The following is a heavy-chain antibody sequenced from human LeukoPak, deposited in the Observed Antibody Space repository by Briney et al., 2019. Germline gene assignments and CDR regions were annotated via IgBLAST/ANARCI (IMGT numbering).Heavy chain of an antibody. V-gene: IGHV3-21*03. J-gene: IGHJ4*02. CDR2: ISSSSSYI. Sequence: GGSLRLSCAASGFTFSSYSMNWVRLAPGKGLEWVSSISSSSSYIYYADSVKGRFTISRDNAKNSLYLQMNSLRAEDTAVYYCARNEDGDLFDYWGQGTLVTVSS. CDR3: ARNEDGDLFDY. CDR1: GFTFSSYS. D-gene: IGHD4-17*01.